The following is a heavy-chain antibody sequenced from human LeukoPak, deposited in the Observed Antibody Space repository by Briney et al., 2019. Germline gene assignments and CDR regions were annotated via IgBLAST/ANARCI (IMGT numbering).Heavy chain of an antibody. CDR1: GGSFSGYY. V-gene: IGHV4-34*01. CDR3: ARKDFSLEAHYYYMDV. D-gene: IGHD1-1*01. Sequence: SETLSLTCAVYGGSFSGYYWSWIRQPPGKGLEWIGSIYHSENTYYNPSLKSRVTISIDTSKNQISLKLTSVTAADTAVYYCARKDFSLEAHYYYMDVWGKGTTVTVSS. J-gene: IGHJ6*03. CDR2: IYHSENT.